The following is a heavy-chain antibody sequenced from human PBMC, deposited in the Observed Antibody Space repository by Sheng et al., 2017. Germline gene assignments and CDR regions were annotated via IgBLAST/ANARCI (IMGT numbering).Heavy chain of an antibody. J-gene: IGHJ6*02. CDR1: GFTFSNYA. V-gene: IGHV3-30*04. D-gene: IGHD3-10*01. CDR3: AVGDYHSGRSGGMDV. Sequence: QVQLVESGGGVVQPGRSLRLSCAASGFTFSNYAMHWVRQAPGKGLEWVTVISYDGSYKYYADSVKGRFTISRDNSKNTLYLQINSLRPEDTAGYYCAVGDYHSGRSGGMDVWGQGTTVIVSS. CDR2: ISYDGSYK.